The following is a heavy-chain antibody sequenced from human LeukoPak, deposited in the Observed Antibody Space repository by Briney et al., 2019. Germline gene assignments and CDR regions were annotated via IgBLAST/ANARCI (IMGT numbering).Heavy chain of an antibody. J-gene: IGHJ4*02. CDR3: ARAPGYCSGGSCYGREVDY. CDR2: ISAYNGNT. CDR1: GYTFTSYG. Sequence: ASVTVSCKASGYTFTSYGISWVRQAPGQGLEWMGWISAYNGNTNYAQKLQGRVTMTTDTSTSTAYMELRSLRSDDTAVYYCARAPGYCSGGSCYGREVDYWGQGTLVTVSS. D-gene: IGHD2-15*01. V-gene: IGHV1-18*01.